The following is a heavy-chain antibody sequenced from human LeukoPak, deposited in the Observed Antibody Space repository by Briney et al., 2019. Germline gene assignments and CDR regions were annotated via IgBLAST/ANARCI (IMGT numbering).Heavy chain of an antibody. D-gene: IGHD6-13*01. J-gene: IGHJ6*02. CDR1: GFTFSSYA. V-gene: IGHV3-23*01. Sequence: GGSLRLSCAASGFTFSSYAMSWVRQAPGEGLEWVSAISGSGGSTYYADSVKGRFTISRDNSKNTLYLQMNSLRAEDTAVYYCAKGLAAALYYYYSMDVWGQGTTVTVSS. CDR3: AKGLAAALYYYYSMDV. CDR2: ISGSGGST.